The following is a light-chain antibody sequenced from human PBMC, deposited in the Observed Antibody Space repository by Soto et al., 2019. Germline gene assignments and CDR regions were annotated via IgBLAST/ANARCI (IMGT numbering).Light chain of an antibody. Sequence: QLVLTQSPSASASLGASVKLTCTLSSGHSSYAIAWHQQQPEKGPRYLMKLNSDGSHSKGDGIPDRFSGSSSGAERYLTISRLQSEDEAVYYCQTWGTGIQGVFGGGTKLTVL. V-gene: IGLV4-69*01. CDR3: QTWGTGIQGV. CDR2: LNSDGSH. CDR1: SGHSSYA. J-gene: IGLJ2*01.